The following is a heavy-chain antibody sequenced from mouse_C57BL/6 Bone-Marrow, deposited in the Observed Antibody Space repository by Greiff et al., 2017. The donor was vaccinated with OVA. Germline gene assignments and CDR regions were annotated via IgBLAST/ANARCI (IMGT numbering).Heavy chain of an antibody. J-gene: IGHJ2*01. V-gene: IGHV1-61*01. CDR2: IYPSDSET. D-gene: IGHD1-1*01. CDR1: GYTFTSYW. CDR3: ARGDYGSSYFDY. Sequence: QVQLKQPGAELVRPGSSVKLSCKASGYTFTSYWMDWVKQRPGQGLEWIGNIYPSDSETHYNQKFKDKATLTVDKSSSTAYMQLSSLTSEDSAVYYCARGDYGSSYFDYWGQGTTLTVSS.